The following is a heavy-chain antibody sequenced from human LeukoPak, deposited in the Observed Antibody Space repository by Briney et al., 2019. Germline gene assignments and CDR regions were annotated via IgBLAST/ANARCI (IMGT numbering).Heavy chain of an antibody. D-gene: IGHD3-10*01. CDR3: ARDVAGSGSL. CDR2: INEHGSIT. J-gene: IGHJ4*02. V-gene: IGHV3-74*01. Sequence: GSLRLSCAASGFTFSSCWMHWVRQVPGKGLVWVARINEHGSITDYADSVKDRFTVSRDNAWNTLYLQMNSLRAEDTAVYYCARDVAGSGSLWGQGTLITVSS. CDR1: GFTFSSCW.